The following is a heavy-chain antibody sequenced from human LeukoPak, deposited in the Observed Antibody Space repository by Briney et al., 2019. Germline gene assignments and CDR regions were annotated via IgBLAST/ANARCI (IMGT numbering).Heavy chain of an antibody. Sequence: ASVKVSCKASGYIFTSYGISWVRQAPGQGLELMGWISVYNGNTNYPQRLQGRVTMTTDTSTTTAYMELRSLRSGDTAVYYCARDINGYYYDSHGYYPTDLWGQGTLVTVSS. V-gene: IGHV1-18*01. D-gene: IGHD3-22*01. J-gene: IGHJ5*02. CDR1: GYIFTSYG. CDR3: ARDINGYYYDSHGYYPTDL. CDR2: ISVYNGNT.